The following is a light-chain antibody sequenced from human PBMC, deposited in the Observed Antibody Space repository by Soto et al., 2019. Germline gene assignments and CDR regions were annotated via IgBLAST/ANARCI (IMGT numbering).Light chain of an antibody. Sequence: EIVLTQSPGTLSLSPGERATLSCRASQSVSNNYLAWYQQKPGQAPRLLIYGASSRATGIPDRFSGSGSGTDFTLTISRLEPEDLAVYYCQQCATSPRTFGGGTKVEIK. CDR3: QQCATSPRT. CDR2: GAS. CDR1: QSVSNNY. V-gene: IGKV3-20*01. J-gene: IGKJ4*01.